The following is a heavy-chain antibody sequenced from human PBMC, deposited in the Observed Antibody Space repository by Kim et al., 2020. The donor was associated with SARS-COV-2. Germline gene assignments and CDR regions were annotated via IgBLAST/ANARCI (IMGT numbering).Heavy chain of an antibody. J-gene: IGHJ4*02. V-gene: IGHV6-1*01. Sequence: DYAGPVKSRITIKPDTSKNQCALQLNSVTPEDPAVYYCARLEQWLGALDYWGQGTLVTVSS. D-gene: IGHD6-19*01. CDR3: ARLEQWLGALDY.